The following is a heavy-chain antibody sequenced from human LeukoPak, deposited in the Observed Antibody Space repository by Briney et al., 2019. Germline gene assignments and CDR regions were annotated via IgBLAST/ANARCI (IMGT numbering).Heavy chain of an antibody. D-gene: IGHD2-15*01. V-gene: IGHV3-7*01. CDR2: IKQDGSEK. Sequence: GGSLGLSCAASGFTFSSYWMTWVRQAPGKGLEWVANIKQDGSEKYYVDSVKGRFTISRDNSKNTLYLQMNSLRAEDTAVYYCAREGSPSHYWSGGRSYSFFSQRPLDDWGQGILVTAAS. CDR1: GFTFSSYW. CDR3: AREGSPSHYWSGGRSYSFFSQRPLDD. J-gene: IGHJ4*02.